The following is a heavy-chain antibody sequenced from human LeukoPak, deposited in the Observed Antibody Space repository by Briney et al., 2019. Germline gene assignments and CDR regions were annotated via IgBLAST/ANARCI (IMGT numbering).Heavy chain of an antibody. Sequence: PQTLSLTCTVSGGSISSGDYYWSWIRQPPGKGLEWIGYIYYSGSTYYNPSLKSRVTIPVDTSKNQFSLKLSSVTAADTAVYYCARGTTMIVVVISHDAFDIWGQGTMVTVSS. CDR2: IYYSGST. CDR3: ARGTTMIVVVISHDAFDI. D-gene: IGHD3-22*01. V-gene: IGHV4-30-4*01. CDR1: GGSISSGDYY. J-gene: IGHJ3*02.